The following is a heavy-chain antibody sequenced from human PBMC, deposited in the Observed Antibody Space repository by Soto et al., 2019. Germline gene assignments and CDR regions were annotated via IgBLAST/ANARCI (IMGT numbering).Heavy chain of an antibody. CDR3: ARAYYDFWSGYYDPQKGYYFDY. CDR1: GGSISSYY. V-gene: IGHV4-59*01. CDR2: IYHSGST. D-gene: IGHD3-3*01. J-gene: IGHJ4*02. Sequence: PSETLSLTCTVSGGSISSYYWSWIRQPPGKGLEWIGYIYHSGSTNYNPSLKSRVTISVDTSKNQFSLKLSSVTAADTAVYYCARAYYDFWSGYYDPQKGYYFDYWGQGTLVTVSS.